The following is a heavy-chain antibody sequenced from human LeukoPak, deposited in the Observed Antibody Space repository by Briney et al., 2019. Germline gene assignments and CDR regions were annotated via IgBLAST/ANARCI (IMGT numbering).Heavy chain of an antibody. CDR3: ARSVTYYDFWSGYIYWFDP. CDR1: GYSISSGYY. Sequence: PSETLSLTCTVSGYSISSGYYWGCIRQPPRKGLEWIGSIYHSGSTYYNPSLKSRVTISVDTSKNQFSLKLSSVTAADTAVYYCARSVTYYDFWSGYIYWFDPWGQGTLVTVSS. V-gene: IGHV4-38-2*02. J-gene: IGHJ5*02. D-gene: IGHD3-3*01. CDR2: IYHSGST.